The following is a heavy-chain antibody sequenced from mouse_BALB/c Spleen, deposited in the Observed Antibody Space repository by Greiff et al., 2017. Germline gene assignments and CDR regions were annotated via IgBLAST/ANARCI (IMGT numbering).Heavy chain of an antibody. CDR3: ARGPYGYSAWFAY. Sequence: EVKVVESGGGLVQPGGSLKLSCAASGFTFSSYTMSWVRQTPEKRLEWVAYISNGGGSTYYPDTVKGRFTISRDNAKNTLYLQMSSLKSEDTAMYYCARGPYGYSAWFAYWGQGTLVTVSA. V-gene: IGHV5-12-2*01. CDR2: ISNGGGST. CDR1: GFTFSSYT. D-gene: IGHD2-2*01. J-gene: IGHJ3*01.